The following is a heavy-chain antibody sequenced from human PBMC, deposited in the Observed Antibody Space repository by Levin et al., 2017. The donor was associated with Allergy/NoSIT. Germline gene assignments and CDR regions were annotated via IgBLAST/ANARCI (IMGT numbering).Heavy chain of an antibody. V-gene: IGHV1-2*02. Sequence: PAASVKVSCKASGYTFTGYYMHWVRQAPGQGLEWMGWINPNTGGTNYAQKFQGRVTMTRDTSIITAYMELSSLRSDDTAVYYCVRGNSGWYHFDYWGQGPLVTVSS. CDR3: VRGNSGWYHFDY. CDR1: GYTFTGYY. J-gene: IGHJ4*02. CDR2: INPNTGGT. D-gene: IGHD6-19*01.